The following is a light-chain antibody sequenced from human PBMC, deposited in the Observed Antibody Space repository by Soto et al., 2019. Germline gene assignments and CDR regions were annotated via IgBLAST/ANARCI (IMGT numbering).Light chain of an antibody. V-gene: IGKV1-5*03. CDR2: KAS. CDR1: QTISSG. CDR3: QHYNSYSEA. J-gene: IGKJ1*01. Sequence: QMTQSPSTLSGSVGDRVTITCRASQTISSGLAWYQQKPGKAPKLLIYKASTLKSGVPSRFSGSGSGTEFTLTISSLQPDDFATYYCQHYNSYSEAFGQGTK.